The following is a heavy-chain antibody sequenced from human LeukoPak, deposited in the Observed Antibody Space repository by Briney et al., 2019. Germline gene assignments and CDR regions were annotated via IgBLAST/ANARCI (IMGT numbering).Heavy chain of an antibody. D-gene: IGHD3-10*01. V-gene: IGHV4-4*02. J-gene: IGHJ5*02. Sequence: SETLSLTCAVSGGSISSSNWWSWVRQPPGKGLEWIGEIYHSGSTNYNPSLKSRVTISVDKSKNQFSLKLSSVTAADTAVYYCARREWFGELLRFRGWFDPWGQGTLVTVSS. CDR2: IYHSGST. CDR1: GGSISSSNW. CDR3: ARREWFGELLRFRGWFDP.